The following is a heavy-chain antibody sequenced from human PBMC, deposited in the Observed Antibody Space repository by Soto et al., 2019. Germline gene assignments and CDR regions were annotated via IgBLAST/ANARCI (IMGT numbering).Heavy chain of an antibody. CDR1: GFTFSNYA. CDR2: IWYNGSNK. V-gene: IGHV3-33*01. J-gene: IGHJ4*02. Sequence: GGSLRLCCAASGFTFSNYAMHWVRQAPGKGLEWVSVIWYNGSNKYYADSVKGRFTISRDNAKNSLYLQMNSLRAEDTAVYYCARDRPRNFAYWGQGTLVTVSS. CDR3: ARDRPRNFAY.